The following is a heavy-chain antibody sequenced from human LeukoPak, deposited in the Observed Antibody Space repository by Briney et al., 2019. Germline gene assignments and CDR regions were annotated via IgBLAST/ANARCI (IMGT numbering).Heavy chain of an antibody. Sequence: TGGSLRLSCAASGFTFSSYAMHWVRQAPGKGLEWVAVISYDGSSKYYADSVKGRFTISRDNSKNTLYLQMNSLRAEDTAVYYCARETTTNFWSGYYISPLDYWGQGTLVTVSS. J-gene: IGHJ4*02. CDR2: ISYDGSSK. V-gene: IGHV3-30-3*01. CDR1: GFTFSSYA. D-gene: IGHD3-3*01. CDR3: ARETTTNFWSGYYISPLDY.